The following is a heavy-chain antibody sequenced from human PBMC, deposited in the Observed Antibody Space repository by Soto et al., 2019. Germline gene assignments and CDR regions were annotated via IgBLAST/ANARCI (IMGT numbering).Heavy chain of an antibody. CDR2: IWYDGSNK. CDR1: GFTFSSYG. D-gene: IGHD3-10*01. Sequence: HPGGSLRLSCAASGFTFSSYGMHWVRQAPGKGLEWVAVIWYDGSNKYYADSVKGRFTISRDNSKNTLYLQMNSLRAEDTAVYYCARDGLPPLLWFGELPYYYGMDVWGQGTTVTVSS. J-gene: IGHJ6*02. CDR3: ARDGLPPLLWFGELPYYYGMDV. V-gene: IGHV3-33*01.